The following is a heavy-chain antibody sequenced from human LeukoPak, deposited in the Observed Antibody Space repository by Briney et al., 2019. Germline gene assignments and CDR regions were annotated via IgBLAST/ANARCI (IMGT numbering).Heavy chain of an antibody. D-gene: IGHD6-13*01. Sequence: ASVKVSCKASGYTSTSYYMHWVRQAPGQGLEWMGIINPSGGSTSYAQKFQGRVTMTRDVSTSTVYMELSSLRSEDTAVYYCASSSSYYYMDVWGKGTTVTVSS. CDR2: INPSGGST. CDR1: GYTSTSYY. V-gene: IGHV1-46*01. CDR3: ASSSSYYYMDV. J-gene: IGHJ6*03.